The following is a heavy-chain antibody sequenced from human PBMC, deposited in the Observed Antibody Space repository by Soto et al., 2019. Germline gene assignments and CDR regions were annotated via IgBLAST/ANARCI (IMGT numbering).Heavy chain of an antibody. Sequence: SSETLSLTCSLYGGSLSGYYWSWIRQPPGKGLEWIGEISPSGTTNYSPSLKSRVSISVDTSKNQFSLNLTSLTAADTAVYYCARAPKVSGSAQTRPDFWGQGSLVTVSS. CDR1: GGSLSGYY. V-gene: IGHV4-34*01. J-gene: IGHJ4*02. CDR3: ARAPKVSGSAQTRPDF. CDR2: ISPSGTT. D-gene: IGHD6-6*01.